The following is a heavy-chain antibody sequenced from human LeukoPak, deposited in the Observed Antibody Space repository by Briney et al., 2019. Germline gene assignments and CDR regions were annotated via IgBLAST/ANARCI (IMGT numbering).Heavy chain of an antibody. CDR3: ARDHKGPTASSGGVWFDP. J-gene: IGHJ5*02. CDR2: MYTSGST. D-gene: IGHD2-2*01. Sequence: PSETLSLTCTVSGGSISSGSYYWSWIRQPAGEGLEWIGRMYTSGSTSYNPSLKSRVTISIDTSKNQFSLKLNSVTAADTAVYYCARDHKGPTASSGGVWFDPWGQGTLVTVSS. CDR1: GGSISSGSYY. V-gene: IGHV4-61*02.